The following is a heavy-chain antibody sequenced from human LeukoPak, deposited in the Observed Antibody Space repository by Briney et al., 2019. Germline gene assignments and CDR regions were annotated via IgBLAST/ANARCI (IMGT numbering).Heavy chain of an antibody. CDR2: INHSGST. Sequence: SETLSLTCAVYGGSFSGYYWSWIRQPPGKGLEWIGEINHSGSTNYNPSLKSRVTISVDPSKNQFSLKLSSVAAADTAVYYCARGSLNGSGSYHFDYWGQGTLVTVSS. J-gene: IGHJ4*02. V-gene: IGHV4-34*01. D-gene: IGHD3-10*01. CDR3: ARGSLNGSGSYHFDY. CDR1: GGSFSGYY.